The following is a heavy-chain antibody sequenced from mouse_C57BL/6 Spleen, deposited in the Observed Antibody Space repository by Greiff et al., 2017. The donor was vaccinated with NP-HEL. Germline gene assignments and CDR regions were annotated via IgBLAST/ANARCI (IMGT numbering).Heavy chain of an antibody. CDR1: GYTFTSTW. CDR3: ANYYGSRGYFDV. D-gene: IGHD1-1*01. Sequence: QVQLKQPGAELVKPGASVKLSCKASGYTFTSTWMHGVKQRPGQGLEWIGRINPNSGSTNYNKKFKSKATLTVDKSSSTAYMQLSSLTSEDSAVYYCANYYGSRGYFDVWGTGTTVTVSS. J-gene: IGHJ1*03. CDR2: INPNSGST. V-gene: IGHV1-64*01.